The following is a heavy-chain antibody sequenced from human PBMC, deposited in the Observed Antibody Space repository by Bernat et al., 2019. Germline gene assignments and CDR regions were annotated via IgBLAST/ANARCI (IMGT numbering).Heavy chain of an antibody. CDR2: IRSKAYGGTT. Sequence: EVQLFESGGGLVQPGESLRLSCAASGFIFSNYAMSWFRQAPGKGLEWVGFIRSKAYGGTTEYAAYVKGRFTISRDDSKSIAYLQMNSLKTEDTAVYYCTRGPYNWVPYDYWGQGTLVTVSS. CDR1: GFIFSNYA. D-gene: IGHD1-20*01. CDR3: TRGPYNWVPYDY. V-gene: IGHV3-49*03. J-gene: IGHJ4*02.